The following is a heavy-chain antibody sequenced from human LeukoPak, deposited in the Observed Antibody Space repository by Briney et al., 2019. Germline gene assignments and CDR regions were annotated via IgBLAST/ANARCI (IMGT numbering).Heavy chain of an antibody. CDR3: ARAGYSRFVDDLDY. CDR2: ISAYNGNT. J-gene: IGHJ4*02. CDR1: GYTFTGYY. V-gene: IGHV1-18*04. D-gene: IGHD1-26*01. Sequence: ASVKVSCKASGYTFTGYYMHWVRQAPGQGLEWMGWISAYNGNTKYTQKLQDRVTMTTDSSTSTAYLELKTLRSDDTAVYFCARAGYSRFVDDLDYWGQGTLVIVSS.